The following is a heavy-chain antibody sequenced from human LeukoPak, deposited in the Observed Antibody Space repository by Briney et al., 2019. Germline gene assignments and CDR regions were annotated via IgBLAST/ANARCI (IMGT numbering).Heavy chain of an antibody. J-gene: IGHJ4*02. D-gene: IGHD3-16*01. Sequence: GGSLRLSCAASGFTFSSYEMNWVRQAPGKGLEWVSYISSSGSTIYYADSVKGRFTISRDNAKNSLYLQMNSLRAEDTAVYYCARRAGAYTHPYDYWGQGTLVTVSS. CDR3: ARRAGAYTHPYDY. CDR2: ISSSGSTI. V-gene: IGHV3-48*03. CDR1: GFTFSSYE.